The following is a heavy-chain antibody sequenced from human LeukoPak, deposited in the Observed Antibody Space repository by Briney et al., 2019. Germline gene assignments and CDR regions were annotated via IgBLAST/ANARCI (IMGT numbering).Heavy chain of an antibody. CDR3: AKVRRLLWFGEPGPDY. CDR2: ISGSGGST. V-gene: IGHV3-23*01. CDR1: GFTFSSYA. D-gene: IGHD3-10*01. Sequence: GGSLRRSCAASGFTFSSYAMSWVRQAPGKGLEWVSAISGSGGSTYYADCVKGRFTISRDNSKNTLYMQMNSLRAEDTAVYYCAKVRRLLWFGEPGPDYWGQGTLVTVSS. J-gene: IGHJ4*02.